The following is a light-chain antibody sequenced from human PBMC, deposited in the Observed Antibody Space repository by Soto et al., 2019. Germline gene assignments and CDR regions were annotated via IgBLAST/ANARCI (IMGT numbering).Light chain of an antibody. V-gene: IGKV3-20*01. CDR2: GAS. CDR1: QSLSSNY. J-gene: IGKJ4*01. CDR3: QQYGTSPLT. Sequence: EIVLTQSPGTLSLSPGERATLSCRASQSLSSNYLAWYQQKPGQAPRLIIYGASSRATVIPDRFSGSGSGTDFTLTISRLETEDFAVYFCQQYGTSPLTFGGGTKVEIK.